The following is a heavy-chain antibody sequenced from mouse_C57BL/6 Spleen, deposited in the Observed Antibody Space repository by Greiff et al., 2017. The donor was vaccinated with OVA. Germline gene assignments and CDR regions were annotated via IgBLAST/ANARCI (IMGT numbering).Heavy chain of an antibody. D-gene: IGHD1-1*01. V-gene: IGHV1-50*01. Sequence: QLQQPGAELVKPGASVKLSCKASGYTFTSYWMQWVKQRPGQGLEWIGEIDPSDSYTNYNQKFKGKATLTVDTSSSTAYMQLSSLTSEDSAVYYCARTDYGSSYFCDYWGQGTTLTVSS. CDR1: GYTFTSYW. J-gene: IGHJ2*01. CDR2: IDPSDSYT. CDR3: ARTDYGSSYFCDY.